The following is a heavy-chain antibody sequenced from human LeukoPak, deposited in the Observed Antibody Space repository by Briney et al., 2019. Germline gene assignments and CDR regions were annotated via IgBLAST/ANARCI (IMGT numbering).Heavy chain of an antibody. V-gene: IGHV3-23*01. D-gene: IGHD2-8*01. Sequence: GGSLRLSCAASGFTFSSYAMTWVRQPPGKGLEWVSAISGDGRTTYFADSVKGRFTSSRDNSKNTVHLQMDSLRAEDTAIYYCARWCEGCRPDIDSWGQGTLVTVSS. CDR3: ARWCEGCRPDIDS. CDR1: GFTFSSYA. J-gene: IGHJ4*02. CDR2: ISGDGRTT.